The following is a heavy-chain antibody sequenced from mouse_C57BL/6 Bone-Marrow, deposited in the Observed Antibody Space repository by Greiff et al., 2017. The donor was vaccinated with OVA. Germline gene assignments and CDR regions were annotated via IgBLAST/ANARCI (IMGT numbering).Heavy chain of an antibody. V-gene: IGHV1-64*01. J-gene: IGHJ2*01. D-gene: IGHD3-1*01. CDR2: IHPNSGST. CDR3: ARTGATDY. CDR1: GYTFTSYW. Sequence: QVHVKQSGAELVKPGASVKLSCKASGYTFTSYWMHWVKQRPGQGLEWIGMIHPNSGSTNYNEKFKSKATLTVDKSSSTAYMQLSSLTSEDSAVYYGARTGATDYWGQGTTLTVSS.